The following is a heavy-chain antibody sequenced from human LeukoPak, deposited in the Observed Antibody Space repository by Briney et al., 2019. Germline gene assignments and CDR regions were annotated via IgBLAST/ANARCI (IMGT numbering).Heavy chain of an antibody. J-gene: IGHJ5*02. D-gene: IGHD3-3*01. V-gene: IGHV4-59*08. CDR3: ARHLGGRSGYSDP. CDR2: IYYSGST. CDR1: GGSISSYE. Sequence: SETLSLTCTHPGGSISSYEWSSMPQTPGKGLEWIGYIYYSGSTNYNPSLKSRVTISVDTSKNQFSLKLSSVTAADTAVYYCARHLGGRSGYSDPWGQGTLVTVSS.